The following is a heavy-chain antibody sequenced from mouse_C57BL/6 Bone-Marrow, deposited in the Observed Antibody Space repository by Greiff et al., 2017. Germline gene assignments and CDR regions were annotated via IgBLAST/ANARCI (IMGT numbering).Heavy chain of an antibody. CDR2: IYPGSGST. D-gene: IGHD1-1*01. V-gene: IGHV1-55*01. Sequence: VQLQQPGAELVKPGASVKMSCKASGYTFTSYWITLVKQRPGQGLEWIGDIYPGSGSTNYNEKFKSKATLTVDTSSSTAYMQLSSLTSEDSAVYYCARCYGSLSYAIDYWGQGTSVTVSS. CDR3: ARCYGSLSYAIDY. J-gene: IGHJ4*01. CDR1: GYTFTSYW.